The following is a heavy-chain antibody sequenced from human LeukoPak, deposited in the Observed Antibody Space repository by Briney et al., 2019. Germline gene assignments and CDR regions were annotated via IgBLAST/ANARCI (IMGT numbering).Heavy chain of an antibody. CDR2: IYPRESP. CDR1: GGSISSYS. V-gene: IGHV4-4*07. Sequence: SETLSLTCTVSGGSISSYSWSWMRQPAGKGLEWVGRIYPRESPNYNPSLKSRVIMSVDKSKNQFSLKLRSVTAADTAVYYCAREWHHVFDYWGQGTLVTVSS. CDR3: AREWHHVFDY. J-gene: IGHJ4*02. D-gene: IGHD5-12*01.